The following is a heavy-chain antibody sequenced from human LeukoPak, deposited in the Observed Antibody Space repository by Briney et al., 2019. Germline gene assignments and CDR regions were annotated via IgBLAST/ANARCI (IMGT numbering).Heavy chain of an antibody. Sequence: GGSLRLSCATPGFTFSNHAMNWVRQAPGKGPEWVGVISYDGSNTVYAASVKGRITISRDNVKNTLYLEMHSLRIEDTAVYYCTKSAAVLYYYDSSDHWGQGTLVTVSS. CDR2: ISYDGSNT. D-gene: IGHD3-22*01. CDR1: GFTFSNHA. V-gene: IGHV3-30*18. J-gene: IGHJ4*02. CDR3: TKSAAVLYYYDSSDH.